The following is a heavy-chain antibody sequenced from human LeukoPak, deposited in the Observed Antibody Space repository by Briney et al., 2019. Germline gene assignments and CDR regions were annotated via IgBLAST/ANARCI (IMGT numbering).Heavy chain of an antibody. CDR1: GGSFSGYY. CDR2: INHSGST. Sequence: SETLSLTCAVYGGSFSGYYWSWIRQPPGKGLEWIGEINHSGSTNYNPSLKSRVTISVDTSKNQFSLKLSSVTAADTAVYYCAKGLGSTSAPGMDVWGQGTTVTVSS. J-gene: IGHJ6*02. D-gene: IGHD2-2*01. V-gene: IGHV4-34*01. CDR3: AKGLGSTSAPGMDV.